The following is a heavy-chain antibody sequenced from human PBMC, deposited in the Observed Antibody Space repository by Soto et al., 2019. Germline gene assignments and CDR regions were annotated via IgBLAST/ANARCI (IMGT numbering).Heavy chain of an antibody. CDR2: VASDGSVT. V-gene: IGHV3-30*18. J-gene: IGHJ4*02. CDR3: AKSRGTTKERGLDY. CDR1: GFTFSSYG. D-gene: IGHD3-16*01. Sequence: QVQLVESGGGVVQPGRSLRLSCAASGFTFSSYGMHWVRQAPGKGLEWVAVVASDGSVTYYGDSVKGRFTISRDNSKNMLYLQSKSLISEDTAVYYVAKSRGTTKERGLDYWGQGPLVTVSS.